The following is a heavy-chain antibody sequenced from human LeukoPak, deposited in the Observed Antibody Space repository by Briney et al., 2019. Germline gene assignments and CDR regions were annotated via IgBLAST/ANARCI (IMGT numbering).Heavy chain of an antibody. CDR2: ISGSGGST. V-gene: IGHV3-23*01. CDR3: AKDSGYYDILTGPEGGNWFDP. CDR1: GFTFSSYA. Sequence: GSLRLSCAASGFTFSSYAMSWVRQAPGKGLEWVSAISGSGGSTYYADSVKGRFTTSRDNSKNTLYLQMNSLRAEDTAVYYCAKDSGYYDILTGPEGGNWFDPWGQGTLVTVSS. D-gene: IGHD3-9*01. J-gene: IGHJ5*02.